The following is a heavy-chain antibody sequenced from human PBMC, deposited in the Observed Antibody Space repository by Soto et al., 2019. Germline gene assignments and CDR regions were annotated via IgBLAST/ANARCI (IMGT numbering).Heavy chain of an antibody. CDR2: IKQDGSEK. Sequence: GGSLRLSCAASGFTFSSYWMSWVRQAPGKGLEWVANIKQDGSEKYYVDSVKGRFTISRDNAKNSLYLQMNSLRAEDTAVYYCAGDPSRLSSGWYYFDYWGQGTLVTVSS. D-gene: IGHD6-19*01. J-gene: IGHJ4*02. CDR1: GFTFSSYW. V-gene: IGHV3-7*01. CDR3: AGDPSRLSSGWYYFDY.